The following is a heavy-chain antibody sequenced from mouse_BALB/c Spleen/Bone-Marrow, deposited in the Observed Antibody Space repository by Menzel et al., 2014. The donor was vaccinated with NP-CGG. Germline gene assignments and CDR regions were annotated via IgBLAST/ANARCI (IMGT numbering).Heavy chain of an antibody. Sequence: EVKLMESGGGLVQPGGSLKLSCAASGFDFXSYWMSWVRQAPVKGLEWIGEINPDSNTINYTPSLKDKFIISRDNAKNTLYLQISKVRSEDTALYYCARIGYYGRFAYWGQGTLVTVSA. J-gene: IGHJ3*01. CDR2: INPDSNTI. V-gene: IGHV4-1*02. CDR3: ARIGYYGRFAY. CDR1: GFDFXSYW. D-gene: IGHD1-2*01.